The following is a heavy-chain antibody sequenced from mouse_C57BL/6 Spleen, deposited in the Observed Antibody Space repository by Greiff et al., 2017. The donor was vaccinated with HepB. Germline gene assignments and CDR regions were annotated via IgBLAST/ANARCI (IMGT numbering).Heavy chain of an antibody. V-gene: IGHV5-4*01. Sequence: DVHLVESGGGLVKPGGSLKLSCAASGFTFSSYAMSWVRQTPEKRLEWVATISDGGSYTYYPDNVKGRFTISRDNAKNNLYLQMSHLKSEDTAMYYCARVDGYYGDYWGQGTTLTVSS. D-gene: IGHD2-3*01. CDR3: ARVDGYYGDY. CDR1: GFTFSSYA. J-gene: IGHJ2*01. CDR2: ISDGGSYT.